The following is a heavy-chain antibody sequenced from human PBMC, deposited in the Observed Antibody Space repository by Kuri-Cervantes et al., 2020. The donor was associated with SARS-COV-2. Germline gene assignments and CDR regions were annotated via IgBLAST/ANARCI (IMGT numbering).Heavy chain of an antibody. CDR1: GFTFSSYA. J-gene: IGHJ3*02. CDR2: ISGSGGST. V-gene: IGHV3-23*01. Sequence: GGSLRLSCAASGFTFSSYAMSWVRQAPGKGLEWVSAISGSGGSTYYADSVKGRFTISRDNSKNTLYLQVNSLRAEDTAVYYCAKDGGLQEGPDAFDIWGQGTMVTVSS. CDR3: AKDGGLQEGPDAFDI. D-gene: IGHD3-16*01.